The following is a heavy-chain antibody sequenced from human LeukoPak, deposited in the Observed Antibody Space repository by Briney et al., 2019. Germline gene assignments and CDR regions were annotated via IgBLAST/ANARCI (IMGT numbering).Heavy chain of an antibody. J-gene: IGHJ3*02. CDR1: GFTLRTSW. D-gene: IGHD6-6*01. Sequence: PGGSLRLSCVVSGFTLRTSWMAWVRQAPGKGLEWLANINKDARQTYYVDSVKGRFTISRDNAENSLYLQMNSLRAEDTAVYYCAKPVRGSSSDAFDIWGQGTMVTVSS. V-gene: IGHV3-7*01. CDR2: INKDARQT. CDR3: AKPVRGSSSDAFDI.